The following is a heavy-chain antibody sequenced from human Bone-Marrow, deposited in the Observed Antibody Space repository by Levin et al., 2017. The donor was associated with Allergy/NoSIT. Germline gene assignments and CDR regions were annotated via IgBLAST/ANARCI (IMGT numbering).Heavy chain of an antibody. Sequence: RGESLKISCAASGFTFSDYYMSWIRQAPGKGLEWVSYISSSSSYTNYADSVKGRFTISRDNAKNSLYLQMNSLRAEDTAVYYCARYCSGGSCYSGDFDYWGQGTLVTVSS. CDR3: ARYCSGGSCYSGDFDY. D-gene: IGHD2-15*01. V-gene: IGHV3-11*06. CDR1: GFTFSDYY. CDR2: ISSSSSYT. J-gene: IGHJ4*02.